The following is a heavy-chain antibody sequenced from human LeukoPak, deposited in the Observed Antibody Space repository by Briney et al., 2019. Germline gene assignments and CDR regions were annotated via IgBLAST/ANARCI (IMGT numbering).Heavy chain of an antibody. J-gene: IGHJ4*02. CDR2: INGGGVNT. CDR1: GSTFSSYA. CDR3: AKDLYSNYGPADY. Sequence: GGSLRLSCAASGSTFSSYAMSWVRQAPGKGLEWVSTINGGGVNTHYADSVGGRFTISRDNSKNTLFLQMNSLRDEDTAVYYCAKDLYSNYGPADYWGQGNLVTVSS. D-gene: IGHD4-11*01. V-gene: IGHV3-23*01.